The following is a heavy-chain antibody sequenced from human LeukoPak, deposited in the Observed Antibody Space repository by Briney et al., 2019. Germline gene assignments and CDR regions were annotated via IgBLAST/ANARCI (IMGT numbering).Heavy chain of an antibody. J-gene: IGHJ6*02. CDR1: GFTFSGSA. Sequence: GGSLRLSCAASGFTFSGSAMHWVRQASGKGLEWVGRIRSKANSYATAYAASVKGRFTISRDDSKNTADLQMNSLKTEDTAVYYCTRYDILTGDGYYYYGMDVWGQGTTVTVSS. D-gene: IGHD3-9*01. V-gene: IGHV3-73*01. CDR2: IRSKANSYAT. CDR3: TRYDILTGDGYYYYGMDV.